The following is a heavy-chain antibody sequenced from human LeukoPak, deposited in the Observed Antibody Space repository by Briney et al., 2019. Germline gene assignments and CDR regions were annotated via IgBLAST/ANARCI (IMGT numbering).Heavy chain of an antibody. CDR2: IYTFGGT. V-gene: IGHV4-4*07. CDR3: ARDSLYSGSAEPVGY. D-gene: IGHD3-10*01. Sequence: SETLSLTCSVSAGSMSSFYWNWLRQPAGTGLEWNGRIYTFGGTNYNPSLSSRVTMSVDTSKNQFSLKLTSATAADTGVYYCARDSLYSGSAEPVGYWGQGILVIVSS. J-gene: IGHJ4*02. CDR1: AGSMSSFY.